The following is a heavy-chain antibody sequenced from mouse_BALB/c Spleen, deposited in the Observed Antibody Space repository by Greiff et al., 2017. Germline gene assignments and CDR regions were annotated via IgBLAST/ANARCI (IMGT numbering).Heavy chain of an antibody. V-gene: IGHV5-9-4*01. J-gene: IGHJ4*01. CDR3: AREGGITTGYAMDY. Sequence: DVQLQESGGGLVKPGGSLKLSCAASGFTFSSYAMSWVRQSPEKRLEWVAEISSGGSYTYYPDTVTGRFAISRDNAKNTLYLEMSSLRSEDTAMYYCAREGGITTGYAMDYWGQGTSVTVSS. CDR2: ISSGGSYT. CDR1: GFTFSSYA. D-gene: IGHD2-4*01.